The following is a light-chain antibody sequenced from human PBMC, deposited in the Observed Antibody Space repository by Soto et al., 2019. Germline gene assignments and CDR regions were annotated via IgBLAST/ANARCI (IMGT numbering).Light chain of an antibody. V-gene: IGKV3-20*01. CDR3: QQYGSSPT. J-gene: IGKJ4*01. Sequence: EIVLTQSPGTLSLSPGERATLSCRASQSVSSSYLAWYQQKPGQAPRLPIYGASSRATGIPDRVSGSGSGTDFTITISRLEPEDFAVYYCQQYGSSPTFGGGTKVEIK. CDR2: GAS. CDR1: QSVSSSY.